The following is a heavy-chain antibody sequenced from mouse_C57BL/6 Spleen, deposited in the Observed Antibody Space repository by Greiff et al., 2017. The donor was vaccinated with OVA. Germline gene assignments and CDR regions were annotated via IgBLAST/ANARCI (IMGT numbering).Heavy chain of an antibody. V-gene: IGHV5-9*01. CDR3: ARGGAPDGPFAY. CDR2: ISGGGGNT. CDR1: GFTFSSYT. Sequence: EVKVEESGGGLVKPGGSLKLSCAASGFTFSSYTMSWVRQTPEKRLEWVATISGGGGNTYYPDSVKGRFTISRDNAKNTLYLQMSSLRSEDTALYYCARGGAPDGPFAYWGQGTLVTVSA. J-gene: IGHJ3*01.